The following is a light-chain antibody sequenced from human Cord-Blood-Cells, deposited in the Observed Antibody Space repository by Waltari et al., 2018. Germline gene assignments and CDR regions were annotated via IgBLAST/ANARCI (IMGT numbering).Light chain of an antibody. Sequence: QSALTQPASVSGSPGQSITISCTGTSSDVGRYNLVSWYQQHTGKAPKLMIYEGSKWPSGVSNRFSGSKSGNTASLTISGLQAEDEADYYCCSYAGSSTFVVFGGGTKLTVI. CDR1: SSDVGRYNL. CDR3: CSYAGSSTFVV. V-gene: IGLV2-23*03. CDR2: EGS. J-gene: IGLJ2*01.